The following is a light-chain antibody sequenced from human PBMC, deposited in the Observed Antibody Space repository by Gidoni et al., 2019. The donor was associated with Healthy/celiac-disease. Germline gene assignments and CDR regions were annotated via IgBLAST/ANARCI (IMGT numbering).Light chain of an antibody. J-gene: IGLJ1*01. CDR3: SSYAGSNNYV. Sequence: QSALTQPPSASGSPGPSVTISCTGTSSDVGGYNYVSWYQQHPGKAPKLMIYEVSKRPSGVPDRFSGSKSGNTASLTVSGLQAEDEADYYCSSYAGSNNYVFRTGTKVTVL. CDR2: EVS. CDR1: SSDVGGYNY. V-gene: IGLV2-8*01.